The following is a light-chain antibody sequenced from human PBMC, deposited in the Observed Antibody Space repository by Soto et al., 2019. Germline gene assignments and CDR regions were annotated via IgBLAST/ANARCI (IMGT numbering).Light chain of an antibody. Sequence: EIVMTQSPATLSVSPGERVTLSCRASQSVSSNLAWYQQKPGQAPRLLIYGASTRATGIPARFSGGGSGTEFTLTISSLQSEDFAVYYCQQCNNWPPWTFGQGTKVEIK. CDR1: QSVSSN. V-gene: IGKV3-15*01. J-gene: IGKJ1*01. CDR2: GAS. CDR3: QQCNNWPPWT.